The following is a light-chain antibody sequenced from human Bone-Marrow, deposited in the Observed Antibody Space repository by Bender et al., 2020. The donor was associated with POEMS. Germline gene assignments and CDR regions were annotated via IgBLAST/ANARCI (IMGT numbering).Light chain of an antibody. Sequence: SFELTQPPSVSVSPGQTAIIPCSGDDLGEKYVCWYQQKTGQMPVLVIFEDNRRPSGIPERFSGSTSGNTSTLTISGTLAMDEADYYCQAWHSSPQVVFGGGTKLTV. J-gene: IGLJ2*01. V-gene: IGLV3-1*01. CDR1: DLGEKY. CDR3: QAWHSSPQVV. CDR2: EDN.